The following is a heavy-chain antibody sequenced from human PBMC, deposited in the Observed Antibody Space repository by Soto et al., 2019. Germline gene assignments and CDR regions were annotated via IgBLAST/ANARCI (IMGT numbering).Heavy chain of an antibody. D-gene: IGHD3-10*01. Sequence: ETLSLTCTLSGGSISSSNYYWGWVRQAPGKGLEWVSGIGGSGDDTEYTDSVKGRFTISRDNSKNTLYLQMNSLRAEDTALYYCAKESYNRRTDFDYWGQGTLVTVSS. J-gene: IGHJ4*02. V-gene: IGHV3-23*01. CDR2: IGGSGDDT. CDR3: AKESYNRRTDFDY. CDR1: GGSISSSNYY.